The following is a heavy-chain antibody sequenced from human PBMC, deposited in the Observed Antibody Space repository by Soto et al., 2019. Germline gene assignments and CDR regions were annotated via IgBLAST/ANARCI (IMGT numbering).Heavy chain of an antibody. Sequence: ASVQVSCKASGYTFTSYGISWVRQAPGQGLEWMGWISAYNDNTNYAQKLQGRVTMTTDTSTSTAYMELRSLRSDDTAVYYCARAVTTLGTLNYYCYMDVWGKGTTVSVSS. CDR1: GYTFTSYG. D-gene: IGHD4-4*01. V-gene: IGHV1-18*01. J-gene: IGHJ6*03. CDR2: ISAYNDNT. CDR3: ARAVTTLGTLNYYCYMDV.